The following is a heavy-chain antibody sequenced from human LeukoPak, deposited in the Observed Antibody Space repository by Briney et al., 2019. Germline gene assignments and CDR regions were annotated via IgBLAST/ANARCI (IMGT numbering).Heavy chain of an antibody. CDR3: ARGFLGGWSKAWGLDDY. J-gene: IGHJ2*01. CDR1: EYTFTPYH. V-gene: IGHV1-2*02. D-gene: IGHD6-19*01. CDR2: IHPNGGGT. Sequence: ASVNLSYKAAEYTFTPYHIHTGLQAPGQGRGWMGSIHPNGGGTNFAQKLQGRVTMTRDTSISTGYMALSKLGSDSTAVYYCARGFLGGWSKAWGLDDYWGRGTLVTVSS.